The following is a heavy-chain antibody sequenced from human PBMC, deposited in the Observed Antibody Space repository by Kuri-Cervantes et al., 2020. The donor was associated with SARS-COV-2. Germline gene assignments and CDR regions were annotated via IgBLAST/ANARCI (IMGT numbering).Heavy chain of an antibody. CDR3: ARVEYSSGWYVDY. J-gene: IGHJ4*02. CDR1: GYTFTDYY. Sequence: ASVKVSCKASGYTFTDYYIHWVRQAPGQGLEWMGWVNPNGGGTNYAQKFQGRVTMTRGTSITTAYMELRSLRSDDTAVYYCARVEYSSGWYVDYWGQGTLVTVSS. D-gene: IGHD6-19*01. CDR2: VNPNGGGT. V-gene: IGHV1-2*02.